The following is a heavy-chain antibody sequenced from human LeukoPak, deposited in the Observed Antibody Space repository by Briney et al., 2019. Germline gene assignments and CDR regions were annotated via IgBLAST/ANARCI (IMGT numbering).Heavy chain of an antibody. V-gene: IGHV1-2*02. CDR1: GYTFTGYY. CDR3: AXGKRYIDYYYYGMDV. CDR2: INPNSGGT. J-gene: IGHJ6*02. Sequence: ASVKVSCKASGYTFTGYYMHWVRQAPGQGLEWMGWINPNSGGTNYAQKFQGRVTMTRDTSISTAYMELSRLRSDDTAVYYCAXGKRYIDYYYYGMDVWGQGTTVTVSS. D-gene: IGHD3-16*02.